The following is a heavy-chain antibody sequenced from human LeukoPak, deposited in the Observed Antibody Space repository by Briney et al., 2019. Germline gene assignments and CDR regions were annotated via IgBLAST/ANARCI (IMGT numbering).Heavy chain of an antibody. CDR1: GYMFSSYG. Sequence: ASVKVSCKASGYMFSSYGISWVRQAPGQGLEWMGWISAYNGNTKYTQKFQGRVTMTTVTSTSTAYMELRSLRSDDTAVYYCARGGSNSGSYPDYWGQGALVTVSS. CDR3: ARGGSNSGSYPDY. CDR2: ISAYNGNT. V-gene: IGHV1-18*01. J-gene: IGHJ4*02. D-gene: IGHD1-26*01.